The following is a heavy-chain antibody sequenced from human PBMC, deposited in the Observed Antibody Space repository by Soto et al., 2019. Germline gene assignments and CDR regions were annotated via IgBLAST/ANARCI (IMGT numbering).Heavy chain of an antibody. CDR3: ARSPGSSNRYYYYYGMDV. Sequence: QVPLVRSGAEVKRPGASVKVSCKASGYTFITYGITWVRQAPGQGLRGRGGISTSNGNTNYAQKVQGRVTRTTATSTSTAYMDLRSLRSDDTAVYYCARSPGSSNRYYYYYGMDVWGQGTTVTVSS. CDR2: ISTSNGNT. D-gene: IGHD6-6*01. CDR1: GYTFITYG. V-gene: IGHV1-18*04. J-gene: IGHJ6*02.